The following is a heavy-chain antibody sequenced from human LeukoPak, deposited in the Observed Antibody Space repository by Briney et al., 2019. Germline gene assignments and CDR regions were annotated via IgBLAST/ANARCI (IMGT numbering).Heavy chain of an antibody. V-gene: IGHV1-69*05. CDR2: IIPIFGTA. Sequence: SVKVSCKASGGTFSSYAISWVRQAPGQGLEWMGGIIPIFGTANYAQKFQGRVTMTRNTSISTAYMELSSLRSEDTAVYYCARVGNYYDSSGSLDYWGQGTLVTVSS. CDR3: ARVGNYYDSSGSLDY. J-gene: IGHJ4*02. CDR1: GGTFSSYA. D-gene: IGHD3-22*01.